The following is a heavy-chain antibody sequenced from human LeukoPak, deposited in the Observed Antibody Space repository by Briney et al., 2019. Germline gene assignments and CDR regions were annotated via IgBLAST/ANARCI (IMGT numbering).Heavy chain of an antibody. CDR1: GFTFSVYG. D-gene: IGHD5-18*01. Sequence: PGGSLRLSCAVSGFTFSVYGMNWVRQAPGKGLEWLSHISSGGTTIYYADSVKGRFTVSRDNVENSLFLQINSLRAEDTAVYYCGKTTVGYSSGQKPAWPVDYWGQGTLVTVSS. CDR3: GKTTVGYSSGQKPAWPVDY. J-gene: IGHJ4*02. CDR2: ISSGGTTI. V-gene: IGHV3-48*04.